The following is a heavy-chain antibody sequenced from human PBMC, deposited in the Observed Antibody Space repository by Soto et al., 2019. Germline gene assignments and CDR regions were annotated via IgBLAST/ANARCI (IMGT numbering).Heavy chain of an antibody. CDR1: GYTFTSYA. Sequence: ASVKVSCKASGYTFTSYAMNWVRQAPGQRLEWMGWINAGNGNTKYSQKFQGRVTITRDTSASTAYMELSRLRSDDTAVYYCVRCSSGYCNFDYWGQGTLVTVSS. CDR3: VRCSSGYCNFDY. J-gene: IGHJ4*02. D-gene: IGHD3-22*01. V-gene: IGHV1-3*01. CDR2: INAGNGNT.